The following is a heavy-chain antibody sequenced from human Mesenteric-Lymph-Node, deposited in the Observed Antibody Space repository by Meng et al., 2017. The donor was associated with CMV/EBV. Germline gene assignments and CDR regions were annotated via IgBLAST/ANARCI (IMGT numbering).Heavy chain of an antibody. Sequence: GGSLRLSCAASGFTFDEYGVSWVRQAPGKGLEWVSGINWNGGSTDYADSVKGRFTISRDNAKNSLYLQMNSLRAEDTAVYYCARSTVPAAFDYWGQGTLVTVSS. CDR1: GFTFDEYG. CDR3: ARSTVPAAFDY. V-gene: IGHV3-20*04. CDR2: INWNGGST. D-gene: IGHD2-2*01. J-gene: IGHJ4*02.